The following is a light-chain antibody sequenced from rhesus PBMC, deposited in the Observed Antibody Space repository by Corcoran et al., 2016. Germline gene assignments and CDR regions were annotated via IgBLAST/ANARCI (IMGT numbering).Light chain of an antibody. CDR3: QQDYSWPLT. CDR1: QSVSRS. Sequence: EIVMTQSPATLSLSPGERATLSCRASQSVSRSLAWYQQKPGQAPKLLVYGASSRATGIPDRFSASGSGTECTLTISSLEPEEVGVYYCQQDYSWPLTFGGGTKVELK. V-gene: IGKV3-42*01. CDR2: GAS. J-gene: IGKJ4*01.